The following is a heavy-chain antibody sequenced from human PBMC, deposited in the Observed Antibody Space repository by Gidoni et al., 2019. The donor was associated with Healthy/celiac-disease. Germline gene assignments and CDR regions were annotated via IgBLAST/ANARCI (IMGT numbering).Heavy chain of an antibody. D-gene: IGHD3-10*01. V-gene: IGHV3-23*01. CDR2: ISGSGGST. CDR1: GFTVSRYA. Sequence: EVQLLESGGGLVQPGGSLRLSCPASGFTVSRYAMSWVRQAPGKGLEWVSAISGSGGSTYYADSVKGRFTISRDNSKNTLYLQMNSLRAEDKAVYYCAKEWGYYYGSGLLGYWGQGTLVTVSS. CDR3: AKEWGYYYGSGLLGY. J-gene: IGHJ4*02.